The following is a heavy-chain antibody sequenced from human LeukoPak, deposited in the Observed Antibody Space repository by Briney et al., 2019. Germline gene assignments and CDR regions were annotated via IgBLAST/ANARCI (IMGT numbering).Heavy chain of an antibody. D-gene: IGHD1-26*01. Sequence: ASVKVSCKASGGTFSSYAISWVRQAPGQGLEWMGRIIPIFGTANYAQRFQGRVTITTDESTSTAYMELSSLRSEDTAVYYCASASGWVHSGSSTGGFDYWGQGTLVTVSS. CDR1: GGTFSSYA. J-gene: IGHJ4*02. CDR3: ASASGWVHSGSSTGGFDY. CDR2: IIPIFGTA. V-gene: IGHV1-69*05.